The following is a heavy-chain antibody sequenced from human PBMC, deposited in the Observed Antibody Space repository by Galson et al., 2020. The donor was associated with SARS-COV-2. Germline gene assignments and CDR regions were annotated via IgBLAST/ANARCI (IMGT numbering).Heavy chain of an antibody. CDR3: ASSLIVVVTD. V-gene: IGHV3-30*03. CDR1: GFTVSSNY. J-gene: IGHJ4*02. D-gene: IGHD3-22*01. CDR2: ISYDGSNK. Sequence: GESLKISCAASGFTVSSNYMSWVRQAPGKGLEWVAVISYDGSNKYYADSVKGRFTISRDNSKNTLYLQMNSLRAEDTAVYYCASSLIVVVTDWGQGTLVTVSS.